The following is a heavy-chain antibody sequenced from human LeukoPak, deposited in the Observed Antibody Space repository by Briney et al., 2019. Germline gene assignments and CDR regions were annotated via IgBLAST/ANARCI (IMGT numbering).Heavy chain of an antibody. CDR2: INPNSGRT. CDR3: ARGTYYDSSAYSGVRLFDY. V-gene: IGHV1-2*02. Sequence: ASVKVSCKASGYTFTGYYMHWVRQAPGQGLEWMGWINPNSGRTNYAQKFQGRVTVTGDTSISTAYMELTRLTSDDTAVYYRARGTYYDSSAYSGVRLFDYWGQGTLVTVSS. D-gene: IGHD3-22*01. CDR1: GYTFTGYY. J-gene: IGHJ4*02.